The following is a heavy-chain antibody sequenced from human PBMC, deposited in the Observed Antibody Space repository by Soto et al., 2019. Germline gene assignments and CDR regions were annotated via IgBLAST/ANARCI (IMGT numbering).Heavy chain of an antibody. CDR3: ARVKGDGNYEHYYFDY. CDR2: IIPIFGTA. V-gene: IGHV1-69*12. J-gene: IGHJ4*02. D-gene: IGHD4-17*01. CDR1: GGTFSSYA. Sequence: QVQLVQSGAEVKKPGSSVKVSCKASGGTFSSYAISWVRQAPGQGLEWMGGIIPIFGTANYAQKFQGRVTITADESTSTAYMELGSLRSEDTAVYYCARVKGDGNYEHYYFDYWGQGTLVTVSS.